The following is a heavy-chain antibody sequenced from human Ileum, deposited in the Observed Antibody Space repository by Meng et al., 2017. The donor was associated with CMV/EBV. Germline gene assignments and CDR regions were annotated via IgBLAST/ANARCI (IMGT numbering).Heavy chain of an antibody. Sequence: QVQLVQSGSELKKPGASVTVSCKAAENIFSKIGIQWVRQAPGQRLEWMGSNNGGNGDTKYLQKFQGRVTITRDTSASTAYMELSSLRPDDTAVYYCARHEPNWGSAWWGQGSLVTVSS. V-gene: IGHV1-3*01. D-gene: IGHD3-16*01. CDR1: ENIFSKIG. CDR2: NNGGNGDT. CDR3: ARHEPNWGSAW. J-gene: IGHJ4*02.